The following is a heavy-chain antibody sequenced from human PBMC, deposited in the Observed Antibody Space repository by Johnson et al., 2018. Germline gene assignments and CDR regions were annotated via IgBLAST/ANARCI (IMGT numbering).Heavy chain of an antibody. CDR3: ERHLTVDAFDI. CDR1: GGSISIYY. V-gene: IGHV4-59*01. Sequence: QVQLQESGPGLVKPSETLSLTCTVSGGSISIYYWSWIRQPPGKGLEWIGYMYSSGSTNYNPSLKIRVPISVDTSKNQFSLRLSSVTAAATAVYYCERHLTVDAFDIWGQGTTVTVSS. CDR2: MYSSGST. J-gene: IGHJ3*02. D-gene: IGHD7-27*01.